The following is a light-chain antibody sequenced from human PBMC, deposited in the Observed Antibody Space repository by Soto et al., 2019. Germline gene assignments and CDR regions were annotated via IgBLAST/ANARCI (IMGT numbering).Light chain of an antibody. V-gene: IGKV3-20*01. CDR2: GSS. J-gene: IGKJ2*01. Sequence: EIVMTQSPATLSVSPGERATVSCRASQSVSSNYVAWYQQKPGQAPRLLTHGSSSRATGVPDRFSGRGSGTTFTLVISRLEPEDFAVYYCQQYGTSPFTFGQGTKVDIK. CDR1: QSVSSNY. CDR3: QQYGTSPFT.